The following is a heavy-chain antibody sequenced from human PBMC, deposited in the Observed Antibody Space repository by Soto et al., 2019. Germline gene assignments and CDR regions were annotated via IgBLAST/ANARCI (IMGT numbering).Heavy chain of an antibody. CDR2: IYHTGNA. V-gene: IGHV4-39*01. CDR1: GDSISNSRLY. J-gene: IGHJ5*02. CDR3: ARDYFDSSDYTTNWFDP. Sequence: SETLSLTCSVSGDSISNSRLYWAWIRQPPGEGLEWIGSIYHTGNAYYNPSLKSRVTIFVDTSKNQFSLKLTSVTAADTALYYCARDYFDSSDYTTNWFDPWGQGTLVT. D-gene: IGHD3-22*01.